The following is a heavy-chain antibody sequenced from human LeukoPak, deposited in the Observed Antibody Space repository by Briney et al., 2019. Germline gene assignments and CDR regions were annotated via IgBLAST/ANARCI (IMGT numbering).Heavy chain of an antibody. J-gene: IGHJ4*02. D-gene: IGHD6-13*01. CDR1: GFTFSSYA. V-gene: IGHV3-64*02. Sequence: GGSLRLSCAASGFTFSSYAMHWVRQAPGKGLEYVSGISTNGGSTYYADSVKGRFTISRDNSKNTLFLQMGSLRAEDMAVYYCARGVVAAAGRTFDFWGQGTLVTVSS. CDR3: ARGVVAAAGRTFDF. CDR2: ISTNGGST.